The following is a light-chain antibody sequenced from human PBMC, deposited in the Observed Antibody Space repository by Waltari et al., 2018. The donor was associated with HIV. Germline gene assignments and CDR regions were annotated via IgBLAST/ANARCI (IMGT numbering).Light chain of an antibody. CDR2: LGS. J-gene: IGKJ4*01. Sequence: DIVMTQSPLSLPVPPGEPASISCRSSQSLLRGNGYNYLHWYLQKPGQSPPLLIYLGSNRASGVPDRFTGSGSGTYFTLKITRVEAEDVGVYFGMQALQTPTFGGGTKVEIK. CDR3: MQALQTPT. V-gene: IGKV2-28*01. CDR1: QSLLRGNGYNY.